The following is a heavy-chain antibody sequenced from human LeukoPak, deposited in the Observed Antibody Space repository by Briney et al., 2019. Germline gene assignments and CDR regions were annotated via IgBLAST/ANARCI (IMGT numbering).Heavy chain of an antibody. CDR3: ARAVAGTSPSNFDY. D-gene: IGHD6-19*01. J-gene: IGHJ4*02. Sequence: PGGSLRLSCAASGFTFSNYAMSWVRQAPGKGPEWVSSISSSADNTYHADSVKGRFTISRDNAKNSLYLQMNSLRAEDTAVYYCARAVAGTSPSNFDYWGQGTLVTVSS. V-gene: IGHV3-23*01. CDR2: ISSSADNT. CDR1: GFTFSNYA.